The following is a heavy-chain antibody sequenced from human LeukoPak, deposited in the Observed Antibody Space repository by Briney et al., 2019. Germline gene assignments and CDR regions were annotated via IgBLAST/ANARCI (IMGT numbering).Heavy chain of an antibody. V-gene: IGHV3-21*01. D-gene: IGHD3-9*01. CDR2: ISSSSSYI. J-gene: IGHJ4*02. CDR3: AKNYDILTGYYSSYYDY. CDR1: GFTFSSYS. Sequence: GGSLRLSCAASGFTFSSYSMNWVRQAPGKGLERVSSISSSSSYIYYADSVKGRFTISRDNAKNSLYLQMNSLRAEDTAVYYCAKNYDILTGYYSSYYDYWGQGTLVTVSS.